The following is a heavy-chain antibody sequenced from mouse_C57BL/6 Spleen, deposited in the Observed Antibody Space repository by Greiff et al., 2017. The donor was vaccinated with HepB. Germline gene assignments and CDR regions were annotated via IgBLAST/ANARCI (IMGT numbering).Heavy chain of an antibody. V-gene: IGHV1-22*01. Sequence: EVQLQQSGPELVKPGASVKMSCKASGYTFTDYNMHWVKQSHGKSLEWIGYINPKNGGTSYNQKFKGKATSTVNKSSSTAYIELRSLTSEDSAVYYCAMNPLYYDYDGYAMDYWGQGTSVTVSS. CDR3: AMNPLYYDYDGYAMDY. J-gene: IGHJ4*01. CDR1: GYTFTDYN. D-gene: IGHD2-4*01. CDR2: INPKNGGT.